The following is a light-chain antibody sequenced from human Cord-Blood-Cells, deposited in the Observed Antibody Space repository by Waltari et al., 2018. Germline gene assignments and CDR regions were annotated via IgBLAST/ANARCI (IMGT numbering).Light chain of an antibody. V-gene: IGKV3-11*01. Sequence: EIVLKQSTTTLSLSPGERTTLSCRASQMVSSYLAWYQQKPGQAPRLLIYVASNMATGIPARFSGSGSGTDFTLTISSLEPEDFAVYYVQQRSNWPGLTFGGGTKVEIK. J-gene: IGKJ4*01. CDR1: QMVSSY. CDR2: VAS. CDR3: QQRSNWPGLT.